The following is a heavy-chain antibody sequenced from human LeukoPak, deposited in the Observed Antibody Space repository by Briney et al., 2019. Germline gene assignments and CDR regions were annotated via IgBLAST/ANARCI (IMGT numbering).Heavy chain of an antibody. D-gene: IGHD1-1*01. J-gene: IGHJ5*02. Sequence: GGSLRLSCAASGFTFSSYSMNWVRQAPGKGLEWVSYISSSSSTIYYADSVKGRFTISRDNAKNSLYLQMDSLRDEDTAVYYCAREYNEYPENWFDPWGQGTLVTVSS. CDR3: AREYNEYPENWFDP. CDR2: ISSSSSTI. CDR1: GFTFSSYS. V-gene: IGHV3-48*02.